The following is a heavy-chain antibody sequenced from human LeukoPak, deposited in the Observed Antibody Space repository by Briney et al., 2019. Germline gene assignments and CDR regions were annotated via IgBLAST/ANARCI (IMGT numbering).Heavy chain of an antibody. J-gene: IGHJ4*02. CDR3: ARDYGYSNY. D-gene: IGHD5-24*01. CDR1: GFTFSSYG. Sequence: PGGTLRLSCAASGFTFSSYGMSWVRQAPGKGLEWVSAISGSGGSTYYADSVKGRFTISRDNAKNSLYLQMNSLRAEDTAVYYCARDYGYSNYWGQGTLVTVSS. V-gene: IGHV3-23*01. CDR2: ISGSGGST.